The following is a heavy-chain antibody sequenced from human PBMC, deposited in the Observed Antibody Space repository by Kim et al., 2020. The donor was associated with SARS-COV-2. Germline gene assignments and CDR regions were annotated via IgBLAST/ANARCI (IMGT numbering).Heavy chain of an antibody. CDR1: GGSFSGYY. Sequence: SETLSLTCAVYGGSFSGYYWSWIRQPPGKGLEWIGEINHSGSTNYNPSLKSRVTISVDTSKNQFSLKLSSVTAADTAVYYCARGPRGGSGSYPYWGQGTLVTVSS. J-gene: IGHJ4*02. CDR3: ARGPRGGSGSYPY. D-gene: IGHD3-10*01. V-gene: IGHV4-34*01. CDR2: INHSGST.